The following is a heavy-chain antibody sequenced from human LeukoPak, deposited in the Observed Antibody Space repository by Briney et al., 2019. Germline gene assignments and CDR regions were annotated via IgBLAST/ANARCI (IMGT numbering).Heavy chain of an antibody. CDR2: INHSGST. J-gene: IGHJ4*02. V-gene: IGHV4-34*01. CDR1: GGSFSGYY. Sequence: PSETLSLTCAVYGGSFSGYYWSWIRQPPGKGLEWIGEINHSGSTNCNPSHKSRVTISVDTSKNQFSLKLSSVTAADTAVYYCRYYYDSSGYNFDYWGQGTLVTVSS. CDR3: RYYYDSSGYNFDY. D-gene: IGHD3-22*01.